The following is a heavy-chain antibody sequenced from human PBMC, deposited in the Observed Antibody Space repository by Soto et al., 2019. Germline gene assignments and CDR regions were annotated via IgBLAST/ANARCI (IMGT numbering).Heavy chain of an antibody. Sequence: GASVKVSCKASGYTFTSYGISWVRQAPGQGLEWMGWISAYNGNTNYAQKLQGRVTMTTDTSTSTAYMELRSLRSDDTAVYYCAREVLSYYYDSSGYSSPAFDYWGQGTLVTVSS. CDR1: GYTFTSYG. CDR3: AREVLSYYYDSSGYSSPAFDY. D-gene: IGHD3-22*01. V-gene: IGHV1-18*01. CDR2: ISAYNGNT. J-gene: IGHJ4*02.